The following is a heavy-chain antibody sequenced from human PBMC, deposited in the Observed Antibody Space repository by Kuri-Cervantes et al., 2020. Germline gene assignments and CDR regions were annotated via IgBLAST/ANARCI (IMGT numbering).Heavy chain of an antibody. J-gene: IGHJ6*02. CDR3: ARASYYDILTGYSDYYGMDV. Sequence: GESLKISCAASGFTFSSYWMSWVRQAPGKGLEWVANIKQDGSEKYYVDSVKGRFTISRDNAKNSLYLQMNSLRAEDTAVYYCARASYYDILTGYSDYYGMDVWDQGTTVTVSS. V-gene: IGHV3-7*01. CDR2: IKQDGSEK. CDR1: GFTFSSYW. D-gene: IGHD3-9*01.